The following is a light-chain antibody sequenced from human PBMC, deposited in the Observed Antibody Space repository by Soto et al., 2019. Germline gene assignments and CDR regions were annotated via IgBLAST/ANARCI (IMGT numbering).Light chain of an antibody. Sequence: EIVLIQSPATLSLSPGERATLSCSASQSVGSYLAWYQHKPGQAPRLLISDASNRATGIPARFSGSGSETDFTLTISSLEPEDSAVYYCQQRSNWPSLTFGGGTKVDIK. CDR2: DAS. CDR3: QQRSNWPSLT. CDR1: QSVGSY. J-gene: IGKJ4*01. V-gene: IGKV3-11*01.